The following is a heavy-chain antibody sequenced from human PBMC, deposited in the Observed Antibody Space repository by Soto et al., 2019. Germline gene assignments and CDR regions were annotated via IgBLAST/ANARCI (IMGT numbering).Heavy chain of an antibody. CDR1: GYSFTSYH. CDR3: ARDGHYGDYEAWDFDY. D-gene: IGHD4-17*01. J-gene: IGHJ4*02. V-gene: IGHV1-46*03. Sequence: GASVKVSCKASGYSFTSYHIHWVRQAPGQGLEWMGIINPNGGGTNYAQKFQGRVTMTRDTSTSTVYMELSSLRAEDTAVYYCARDGHYGDYEAWDFDYWGQGTLVTVSS. CDR2: INPNGGGT.